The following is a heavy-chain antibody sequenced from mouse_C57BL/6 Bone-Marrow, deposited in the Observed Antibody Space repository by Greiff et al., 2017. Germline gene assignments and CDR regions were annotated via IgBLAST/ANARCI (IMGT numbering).Heavy chain of an antibody. CDR3: ARRLRPYYAMDY. CDR2: ISSGGSYT. Sequence: EVKLVESGGDLVKPGRSLKLSCAASGFTFSSYGMSWVRQTPDKRLEWVATISSGGSYTYYPDSVKGRFTISRDTAKTTLYLQMSSLKSEDTATCYRARRLRPYYAMDYWGQGTSVTVSS. CDR1: GFTFSSYG. V-gene: IGHV5-6*02. J-gene: IGHJ4*01.